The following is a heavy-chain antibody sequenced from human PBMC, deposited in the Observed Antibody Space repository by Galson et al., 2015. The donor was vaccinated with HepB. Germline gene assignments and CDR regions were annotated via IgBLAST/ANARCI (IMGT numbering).Heavy chain of an antibody. CDR3: ARNGDLRRRLYYFDY. J-gene: IGHJ4*02. CDR1: GGSFSGYY. D-gene: IGHD3-10*01. V-gene: IGHV4-34*01. CDR2: INHSGST. Sequence: SETLSLTCAVYGGSFSGYYWSWIRQPPGKGLEWIGEINHSGSTNYNPSLKSRVTISVDTSKNQFSLKLSSVTAADTAVYYCARNGDLRRRLYYFDYWGQGTLVTVSS.